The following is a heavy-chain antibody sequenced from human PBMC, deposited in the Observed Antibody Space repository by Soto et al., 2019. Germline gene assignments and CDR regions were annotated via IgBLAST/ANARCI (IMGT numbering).Heavy chain of an antibody. CDR2: IPGSGGTT. J-gene: IGHJ3*02. Sequence: EVQLLESGGGLVQPGGSLRLSCAASGFTFNSYPMSWVRQAPGKGLEWVSVIPGSGGTTYYADSVQGRFTISRDNSKNTLDLQMNSLRAEDTAVYYCARVSWYNSCHEGFDIWGLGTMVTVSS. D-gene: IGHD2-2*01. V-gene: IGHV3-23*01. CDR3: ARVSWYNSCHEGFDI. CDR1: GFTFNSYP.